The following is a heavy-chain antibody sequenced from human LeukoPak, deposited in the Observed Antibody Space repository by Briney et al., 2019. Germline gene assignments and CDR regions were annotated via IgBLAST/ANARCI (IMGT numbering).Heavy chain of an antibody. CDR1: GFTFSSYA. V-gene: IGHV3-23*01. CDR2: ISGSGGST. J-gene: IGHJ4*02. D-gene: IGHD6-19*01. Sequence: GGSLRLSCAASGFTFSSYAMSWVRQAPGKGLEWVSTISGSGGSTYYADSVKGRFTISRDNSKNKLYLQMNSLRAEDTAVYYCAKSQQWLPYYFDYWGQGTLVTVSS. CDR3: AKSQQWLPYYFDY.